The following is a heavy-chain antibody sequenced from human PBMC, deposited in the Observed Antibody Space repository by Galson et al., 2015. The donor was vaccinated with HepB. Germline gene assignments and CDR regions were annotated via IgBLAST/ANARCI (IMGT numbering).Heavy chain of an antibody. CDR1: GYTFSNSW. V-gene: IGHV5-51*01. Sequence: QSGAEVKKPGESLKISCEASGYTFSNSWIGWVRQMPGKGLEWMAIIYPHDSDTRYSPSFQGQVTISADKSSNTAYLQWNSLRASDTAMYYCARLAVIDMNWFFDYWGQGTLVTVSS. D-gene: IGHD2-21*01. CDR3: ARLAVIDMNWFFDY. CDR2: IYPHDSDT. J-gene: IGHJ4*02.